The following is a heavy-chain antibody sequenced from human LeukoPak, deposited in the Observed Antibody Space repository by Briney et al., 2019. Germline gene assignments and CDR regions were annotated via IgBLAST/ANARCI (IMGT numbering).Heavy chain of an antibody. J-gene: IGHJ4*02. Sequence: SETLSLTCTVSGGSISSSSYYWGWIRQPPGKGLEWIGSIYYSGSTYYNPSLKSRVTISVDTSKNQFSLKLSSVTAADTAVYYCARGYDNSGYLGYFEYWGQGTLVTVSS. CDR2: IYYSGST. CDR3: ARGYDNSGYLGYFEY. D-gene: IGHD3-22*01. CDR1: GGSISSSSYY. V-gene: IGHV4-39*07.